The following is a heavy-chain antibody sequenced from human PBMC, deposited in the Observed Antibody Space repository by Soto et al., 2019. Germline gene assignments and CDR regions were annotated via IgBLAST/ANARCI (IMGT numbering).Heavy chain of an antibody. CDR3: TTDALRFLEWLSY. CDR1: GLTFSKAW. D-gene: IGHD3-3*01. Sequence: EVQLVESGGGLVKPGGSLRLSCAASGLTFSKAWMSWVRQAPGKGLEWVGRIKSKTDGGTTDYAAPVKGRFTITRDDSKNTLYLQINSLKPEDTAVYYCTTDALRFLEWLSYWGQRTLVTVSS. J-gene: IGHJ4*02. V-gene: IGHV3-15*01. CDR2: IKSKTDGGTT.